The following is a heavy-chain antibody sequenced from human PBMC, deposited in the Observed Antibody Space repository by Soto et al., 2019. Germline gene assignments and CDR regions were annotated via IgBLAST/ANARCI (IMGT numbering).Heavy chain of an antibody. J-gene: IGHJ4*02. V-gene: IGHV1-8*01. D-gene: IGHD6-13*01. CDR2: MNPNSGNT. CDR3: ARVKAAAGTAFDY. Sequence: ASVKVSRKASGYTFTSYYINWVRQATGQGLEWMGWMNPNSGNTGYAQRFQGRVTMTRNTSISTAYMELSSLRSEDTAVYYCARVKAAAGTAFDYWGQGTLVTVSS. CDR1: GYTFTSYY.